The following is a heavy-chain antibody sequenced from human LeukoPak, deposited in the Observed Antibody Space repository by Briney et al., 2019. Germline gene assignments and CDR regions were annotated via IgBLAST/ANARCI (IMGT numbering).Heavy chain of an antibody. CDR1: GFTFSSYG. D-gene: IGHD3-22*01. J-gene: IGHJ4*02. Sequence: GGSLRLSCAASGFTFSSYGMHWVRPAPGRGLEWVAVISYDGSNKYYADSVKGRFTISRDNSKNTLYLQMNSLRAEDTAVYYCAKEPYYYDSSGYYYWGQGTLVTVSS. CDR3: AKEPYYYDSSGYYY. CDR2: ISYDGSNK. V-gene: IGHV3-30*18.